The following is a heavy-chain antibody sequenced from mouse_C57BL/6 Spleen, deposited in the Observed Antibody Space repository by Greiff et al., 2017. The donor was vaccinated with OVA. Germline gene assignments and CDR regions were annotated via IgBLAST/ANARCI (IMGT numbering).Heavy chain of an antibody. J-gene: IGHJ1*03. D-gene: IGHD2-5*01. CDR1: GFTFSDFY. CDR3: ARDAYSNHGGWYFDV. Sequence: EMNVVESGGGLVQSGRSLRLSCATSGFTFSDFYMEWVRQAPGKGLEWIAASRNKANDYTTEYSASVKGRFIVSRDTSQSILYLQMNALRAEDTAIYYCARDAYSNHGGWYFDVWGTGTTVTVSS. CDR2: SRNKANDYTT. V-gene: IGHV7-1*01.